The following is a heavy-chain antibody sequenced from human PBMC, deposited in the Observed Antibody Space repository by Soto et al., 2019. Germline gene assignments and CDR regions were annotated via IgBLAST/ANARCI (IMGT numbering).Heavy chain of an antibody. V-gene: IGHV2-5*02. CDR2: LYSDDDK. D-gene: IGHD3-3*01. Sequence: QLTLKESGPTLVHPTQPLTLTCTFSGFSFSNSGVGVRWIRQPPGKALERLALLYSDDDKRYSPALKSRLTITKDTSKSHVDLTMTNMDPVDTATYYCAHSYRSGDSYYFDYWGQGTLVTVSS. CDR3: AHSYRSGDSYYFDY. J-gene: IGHJ4*02. CDR1: GFSFSNSGVG.